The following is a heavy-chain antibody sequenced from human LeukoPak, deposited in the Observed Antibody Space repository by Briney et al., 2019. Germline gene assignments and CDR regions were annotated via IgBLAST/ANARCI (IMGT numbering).Heavy chain of an antibody. CDR3: ARASAPSDAFDI. CDR1: GFTVSSNY. V-gene: IGHV3-53*01. J-gene: IGHJ3*02. Sequence: GGSLRLSCAASGFTVSSNYMSWVRQAPGKGLEWVSVIYSGGGTYYADSVKGRFTISRDNSKNTLYLQMNSLRAEDTAVYYCARASAPSDAFDIWGQGTMVTVSS. CDR2: IYSGGGT. D-gene: IGHD3-3*01.